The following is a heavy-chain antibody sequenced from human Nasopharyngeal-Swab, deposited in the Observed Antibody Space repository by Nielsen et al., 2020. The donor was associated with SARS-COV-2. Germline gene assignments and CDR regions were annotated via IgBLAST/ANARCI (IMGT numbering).Heavy chain of an antibody. V-gene: IGHV3-9*01. CDR2: ISWNSGSI. J-gene: IGHJ4*02. Sequence: LKISCAASGFTFDDYAMHWVRQAPGKGLEWVSGISWNSGSIGYADSVKGRFTISRDNAKNSLYLQMNSLRAEDTALYYCAKGRPYCSGGSCSLDYWGQGTLVTVSS. CDR3: AKGRPYCSGGSCSLDY. CDR1: GFTFDDYA. D-gene: IGHD2-15*01.